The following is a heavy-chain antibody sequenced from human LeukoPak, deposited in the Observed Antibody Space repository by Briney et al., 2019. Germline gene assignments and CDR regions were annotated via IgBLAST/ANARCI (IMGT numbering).Heavy chain of an antibody. CDR1: GGSFSGYY. D-gene: IGHD3-9*01. J-gene: IGHJ4*02. CDR3: ARIPTSTYYDILTGPTAIDY. Sequence: SETLSLTCAVYGGSFSGYYWSWIRQPPGKGLEWIGEINHSGSTNYNPSLKSRVTISVDTSKNQFSLKLSSVTAADTAVYYCARIPTSTYYDILTGPTAIDYWGQGTLVTVSS. CDR2: INHSGST. V-gene: IGHV4-34*01.